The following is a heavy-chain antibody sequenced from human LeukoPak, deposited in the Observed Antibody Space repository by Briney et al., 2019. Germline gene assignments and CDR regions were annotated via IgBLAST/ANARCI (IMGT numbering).Heavy chain of an antibody. CDR1: GFGFSNYG. Sequence: GGSLRLSCAASGFGFSNYGMHWVRQAPGKGLEWVAHIWYDGSSKYYADSLKGRFTISRDNSKNTLFLQMNSLRTEDTAVYYCSRGEWELSDYWGQGTLVTVSS. V-gene: IGHV3-30*02. CDR2: IWYDGSSK. CDR3: SRGEWELSDY. J-gene: IGHJ4*02. D-gene: IGHD1-26*01.